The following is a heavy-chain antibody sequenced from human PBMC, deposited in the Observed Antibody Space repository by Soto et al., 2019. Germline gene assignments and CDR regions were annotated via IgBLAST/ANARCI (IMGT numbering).Heavy chain of an antibody. CDR2: ISSSSTYI. D-gene: IGHD6-13*01. CDR3: ARAVAAASDY. J-gene: IGHJ4*02. V-gene: IGHV3-21*01. Sequence: EVQLVESGGGLVKPGGSLRLSCAASGFTFSSYSMNWVRQAPGKGLEWVSSISSSSTYIYYAYSVKGRFTISRDNAKNSLYVQMISLRAEDTAVYYCARAVAAASDYWGQGTLVTVSS. CDR1: GFTFSSYS.